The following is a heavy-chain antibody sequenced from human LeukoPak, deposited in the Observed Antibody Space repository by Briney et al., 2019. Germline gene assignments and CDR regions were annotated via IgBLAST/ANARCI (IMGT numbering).Heavy chain of an antibody. CDR1: GFTFSSYA. J-gene: IGHJ4*02. CDR3: AKAADSQWLVRWCDY. V-gene: IGHV3-23*01. CDR2: ISGSGGST. D-gene: IGHD6-19*01. Sequence: GGSLRLSCAASGFTFSSYAMSWVRQAPGKGLEWVSAISGSGGSTYYADSVKGRFTISRDNSKNTLYLQMNSLRAEGTAVYYCAKAADSQWLVRWCDYWGQGTLVTVSS.